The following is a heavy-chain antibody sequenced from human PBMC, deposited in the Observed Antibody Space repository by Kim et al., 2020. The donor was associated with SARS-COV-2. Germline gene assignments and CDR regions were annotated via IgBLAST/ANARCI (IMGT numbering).Heavy chain of an antibody. V-gene: IGHV1-69*01. CDR3: ARDGGIAAAGFDY. Sequence: AQKFQGRVTMTADESTSTAYMELSSLRSEDPAVYYCARDGGIAAAGFDYWGQGTLVTVSS. J-gene: IGHJ4*02. D-gene: IGHD6-13*01.